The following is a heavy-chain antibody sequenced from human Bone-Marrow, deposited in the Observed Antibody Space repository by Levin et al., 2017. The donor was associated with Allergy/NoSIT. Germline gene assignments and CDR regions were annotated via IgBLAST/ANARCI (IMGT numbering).Heavy chain of an antibody. CDR2: IKSRNDGGTT. CDR3: RTDPWGHRSDYQYGMDV. Sequence: MPGGSLRLSCAASGFSFSSVGMSWVRQVPGKGLEWVGRIKSRNDGGTTDVAVPVKGRFTISRDDSRNMVSLRMNSLRTEDTAVYYCRTDPWGHRSDYQYGMDVWGQGTMVIVSS. V-gene: IGHV3-15*01. D-gene: IGHD3-16*01. CDR1: GFSFSSVG. J-gene: IGHJ6*02.